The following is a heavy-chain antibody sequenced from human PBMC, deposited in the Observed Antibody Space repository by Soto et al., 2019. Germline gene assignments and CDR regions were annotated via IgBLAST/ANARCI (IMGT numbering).Heavy chain of an antibody. CDR3: ARERQGWLQFP. D-gene: IGHD5-12*01. J-gene: IGHJ5*02. Sequence: VQLVQSGAEVKKPGSSVKVSCKASGGTFSSYTISWVRQAPGQGLEWMGRIIPILGIANYAQKFQGRVTITADKSTSTAYMELSSLRAEDTAVSYCARERQGWLQFPWGQGTLVTVSS. V-gene: IGHV1-69*08. CDR1: GGTFSSYT. CDR2: IIPILGIA.